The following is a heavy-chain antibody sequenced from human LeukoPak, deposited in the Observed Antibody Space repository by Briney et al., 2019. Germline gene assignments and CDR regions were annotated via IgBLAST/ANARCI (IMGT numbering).Heavy chain of an antibody. J-gene: IGHJ6*03. V-gene: IGHV4-39*01. CDR2: IYYSGST. CDR3: ARNSSITVADKKYNYRDV. Sequence: KPSETLSLTCAVSGGYISSIDWGWIRQPPGKGLEWIGSIYYSGSTTYNPSLKSRVTISVDTSKNQFSLRLSSVTAADTAVYFCARNSSITVADKKYNYRDVWGKGTTVTVSS. D-gene: IGHD6-19*01. CDR1: GGYISSID.